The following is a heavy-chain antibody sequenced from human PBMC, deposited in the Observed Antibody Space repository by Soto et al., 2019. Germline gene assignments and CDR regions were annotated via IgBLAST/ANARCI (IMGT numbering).Heavy chain of an antibody. CDR1: GGSISSRSYF. J-gene: IGHJ4*02. CDR3: ARQAVDEGYSSGWYFDS. Sequence: QLQLQESGPGLVKPSETLFLTCTVSGGSISSRSYFWGWIRQPPGKGLEWIGSVSYNVRTYYNPPRKSRLTMSVDTSKNQFFLKLSSVTAADTAVYYCARQAVDEGYSSGWYFDSWGQGTLVTVSS. D-gene: IGHD6-19*01. V-gene: IGHV4-39*01. CDR2: VSYNVRT.